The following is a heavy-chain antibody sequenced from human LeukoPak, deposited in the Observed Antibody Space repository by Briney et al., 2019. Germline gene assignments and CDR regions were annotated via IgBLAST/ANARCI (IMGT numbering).Heavy chain of an antibody. CDR1: GGTFSSYA. CDR2: IIPIFGTA. D-gene: IGHD2-2*01. V-gene: IGHV1-69*06. CDR3: ASSRYCSSTSCYYYYMDV. J-gene: IGHJ6*03. Sequence: ASVKVSCKASGGTFSSYAISWVRQAPGQGLEWMGGIIPIFGTANYAQKFQGRVTITADKSTSTAYMELSSLRSEDTAVYYCASSRYCSSTSCYYYYMDVWGKGTTVTVSS.